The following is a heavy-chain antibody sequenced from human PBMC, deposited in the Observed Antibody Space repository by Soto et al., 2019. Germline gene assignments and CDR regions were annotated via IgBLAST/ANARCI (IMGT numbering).Heavy chain of an antibody. J-gene: IGHJ3*02. V-gene: IGHV5-51*01. CDR2: IYPGDSDT. Sequence: GESLKISCKGSGYSFTSYWIGWVRQMPGKGLEWMGIIYPGDSDTRYSPSFQGQVTISADKSISTAYLQWSSLKASDTAMYYCARPVGGYSSGWQDAFDIWGQGTMVTVSS. CDR3: ARPVGGYSSGWQDAFDI. CDR1: GYSFTSYW. D-gene: IGHD6-19*01.